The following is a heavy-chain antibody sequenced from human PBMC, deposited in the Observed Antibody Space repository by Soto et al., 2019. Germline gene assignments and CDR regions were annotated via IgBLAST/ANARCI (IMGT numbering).Heavy chain of an antibody. CDR3: ASLIEGDFYYFYMDV. D-gene: IGHD2-8*01. CDR2: ISGSSSYI. Sequence: GGSLRLSCAASGFTFSSYSMNWVRQAPGKGLEWVSSISGSSSYIYYADSVKGRFTISRDNAKNSLYLQMNSLRAEDTAVYYCASLIEGDFYYFYMDVWGKGTTVTVSS. V-gene: IGHV3-21*01. J-gene: IGHJ6*03. CDR1: GFTFSSYS.